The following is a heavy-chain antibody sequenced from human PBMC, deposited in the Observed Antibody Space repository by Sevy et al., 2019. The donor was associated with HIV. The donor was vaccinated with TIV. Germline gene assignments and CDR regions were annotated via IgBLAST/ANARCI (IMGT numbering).Heavy chain of an antibody. J-gene: IGHJ4*02. CDR3: ARVIYPSSYSNSWYPDY. CDR1: GYNFTGSY. CDR2: INPNNGGT. D-gene: IGHD6-13*01. Sequence: ASVKVSCKASGYNFTGSYLHWVRQAPGQGLEWMGWINPNNGGTKYAQMFQGRVTMTRDTSISTAYMELSRLRSDDTAVYYCARVIYPSSYSNSWYPDYWGQGTLVTVSS. V-gene: IGHV1-2*02.